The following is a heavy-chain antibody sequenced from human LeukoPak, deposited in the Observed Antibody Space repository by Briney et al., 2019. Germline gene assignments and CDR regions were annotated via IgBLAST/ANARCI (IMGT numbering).Heavy chain of an antibody. CDR2: IKQGGGEK. Sequence: PGGSLRLSCAASGFTFSSCWMNWVRQAPGKGLEWVANIKQGGGEKYYVDSVKGRFTISRDNTENSLYLQMNSLRAEDTAVYFCARGAYGGRGYYYGVDVWGKGITVTVSS. D-gene: IGHD4-23*01. V-gene: IGHV3-7*03. CDR1: GFTFSSCW. CDR3: ARGAYGGRGYYYGVDV. J-gene: IGHJ6*04.